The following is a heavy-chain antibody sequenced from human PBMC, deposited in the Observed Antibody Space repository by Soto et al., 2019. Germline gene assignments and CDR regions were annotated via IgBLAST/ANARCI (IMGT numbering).Heavy chain of an antibody. V-gene: IGHV4-31*03. Sequence: QVQLQESGPGLVKPSQTLSLTCTVSGGSISSGGYYWSWIRQHPGKGLEWIGYIYYSGSTYYNPSLKSRVTIAVDTSKNQFSRKLSSVTAADTAVYYCAREQSYDFWSGYVIDPWGQGTLVTVSS. J-gene: IGHJ5*02. CDR3: AREQSYDFWSGYVIDP. CDR2: IYYSGST. D-gene: IGHD3-3*01. CDR1: GGSISSGGYY.